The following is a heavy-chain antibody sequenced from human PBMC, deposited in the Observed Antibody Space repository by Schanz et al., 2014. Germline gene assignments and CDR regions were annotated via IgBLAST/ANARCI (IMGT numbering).Heavy chain of an antibody. Sequence: VQLEQSGAEVKKPGSSVKVSCKASGYTFISYGINWVRQAPGQGLEWMGWISSYTNNTNYAQKVQGRVTMTTDTSTGAAYMELRSLRSDDTAVYYCARDRRRYCSTASCLHDNWFDPWGQGTLIIVSS. CDR2: ISSYTNNT. CDR1: GYTFISYG. D-gene: IGHD2-2*01. V-gene: IGHV1-18*01. CDR3: ARDRRRYCSTASCLHDNWFDP. J-gene: IGHJ5*02.